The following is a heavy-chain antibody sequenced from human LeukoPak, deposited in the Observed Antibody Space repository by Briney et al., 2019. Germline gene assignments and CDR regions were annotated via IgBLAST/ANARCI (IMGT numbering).Heavy chain of an antibody. Sequence: SETLSLTCAVYGGSFSGYYWSWIRQPPGKGLEWIGEINHSGSTNYNPSLKSRVTISVDTSKNQFSLKLSSVTAADTAVYYCARDNAFDIWGQGTMVTVSS. CDR3: ARDNAFDI. J-gene: IGHJ3*02. D-gene: IGHD2-15*01. CDR2: INHSGST. CDR1: GGSFSGYY. V-gene: IGHV4-34*01.